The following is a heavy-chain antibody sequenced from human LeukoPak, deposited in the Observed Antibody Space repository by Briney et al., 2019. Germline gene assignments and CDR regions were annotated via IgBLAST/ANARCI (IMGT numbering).Heavy chain of an antibody. CDR1: GYRFTTYW. D-gene: IGHD1/OR15-1a*01. V-gene: IGHV5-51*01. J-gene: IGHJ6*02. Sequence: GESLKISCKGSGYRFTTYWIGWVRQMPGKGQEWMGIIYPDDSDIRYSPSFQVQVTISADKSISTAYLQWSSLKASDTAMYYCARVGQRNNVDYYGMDVWGQGTTVTVSS. CDR3: ARVGQRNNVDYYGMDV. CDR2: IYPDDSDI.